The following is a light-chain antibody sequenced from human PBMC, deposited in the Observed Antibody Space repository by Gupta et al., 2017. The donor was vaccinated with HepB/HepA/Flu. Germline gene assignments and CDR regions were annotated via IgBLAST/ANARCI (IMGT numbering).Light chain of an antibody. V-gene: IGKV2-28*01. CDR2: LAS. CDR1: QSLLDSNGYNY. CDR3: MQDLQMPT. J-gene: IGKJ1*01. Sequence: DIVMTQSPLSLPVTPGEPASISCRASQSLLDSNGYNYLDWYLQKPGQSPQPLIYLASNRASGVPDRFSGSGSGTEFTLRISRVEAEDVGVYYCMQDLQMPTFGQGTKVEIK.